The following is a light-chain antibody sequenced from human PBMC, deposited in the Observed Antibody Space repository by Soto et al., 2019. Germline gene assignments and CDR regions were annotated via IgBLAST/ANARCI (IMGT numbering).Light chain of an antibody. CDR3: QQYGSSPLT. CDR2: GAS. V-gene: IGKV3-20*01. J-gene: IGKJ3*01. CDR1: QSVSSSY. Sequence: EIVLTQSPGPLSLSPGERATLCCRASQSVSSSYLAWYQQKPGQAPRLLIYGASSRATGIPDRFSGSGSGTDFTLTISRLEPEDFAVYYCQQYGSSPLTFGPGTKVDLK.